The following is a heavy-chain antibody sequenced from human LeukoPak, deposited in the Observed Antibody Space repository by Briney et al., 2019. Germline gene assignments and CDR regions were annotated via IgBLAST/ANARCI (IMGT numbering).Heavy chain of an antibody. J-gene: IGHJ6*02. CDR2: ISGSGGST. Sequence: GGSLRLSCAASRFTFSSYAMSWVCQAPGKGLEWVSAISGSGGSTYYADSVKGRFTISRDNSKNTLYLQMNSLRAEDTAVYYCAKDSVMSMIVEVPPYYYGMDVWGQGTTVTVSS. D-gene: IGHD3-22*01. CDR3: AKDSVMSMIVEVPPYYYGMDV. V-gene: IGHV3-23*01. CDR1: RFTFSSYA.